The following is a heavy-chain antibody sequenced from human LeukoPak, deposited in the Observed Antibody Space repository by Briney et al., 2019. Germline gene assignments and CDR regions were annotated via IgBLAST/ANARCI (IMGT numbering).Heavy chain of an antibody. J-gene: IGHJ4*02. CDR2: INHSGST. D-gene: IGHD3-16*01. Sequence: SETLSLTCAVYGGSFSGYYWSWIRQPPGKGLEWIGEINHSGSTNYNPSLKSRVTISVDTSKNQFSLKLSSVTAADTAVYYCAAAGGTESGTFDYWGQGTLVTVSP. V-gene: IGHV4-34*01. CDR1: GGSFSGYY. CDR3: AAAGGTESGTFDY.